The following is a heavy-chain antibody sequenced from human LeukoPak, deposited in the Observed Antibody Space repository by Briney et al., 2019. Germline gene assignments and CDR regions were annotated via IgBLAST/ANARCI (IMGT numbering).Heavy chain of an antibody. CDR1: GFTFRTYW. J-gene: IGHJ4*02. CDR3: ARLIGDRTIYDY. D-gene: IGHD6-6*01. V-gene: IGHV3-7*01. Sequence: PGGSLRLSCAASGFTFRTYWMSWVRQAPGKGLEWVASINQGGVQTYYVESVRGRFTIFRDNAMNSFFLQMNSLRAEDTAVYYCARLIGDRTIYDYWGQGTLVTVSS. CDR2: INQGGVQT.